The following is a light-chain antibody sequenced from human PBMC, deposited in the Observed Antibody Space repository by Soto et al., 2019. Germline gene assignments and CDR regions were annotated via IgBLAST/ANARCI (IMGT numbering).Light chain of an antibody. Sequence: EIVLTQSPATLSLLPGERVTVFSSASQSVSSYLAWYQQKPGQAPRLLIYDASSRATGIPARFSGSGSGTDFTLTISSLESEDFAVYYCQQYSNWPRLTFGQGTKVDIK. J-gene: IGKJ1*01. V-gene: IGKV3-11*01. CDR1: QSVSSY. CDR3: QQYSNWPRLT. CDR2: DAS.